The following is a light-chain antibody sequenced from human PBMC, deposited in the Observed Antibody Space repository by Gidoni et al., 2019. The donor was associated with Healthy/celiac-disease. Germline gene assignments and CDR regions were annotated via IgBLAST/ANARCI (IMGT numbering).Light chain of an antibody. CDR2: GKN. J-gene: IGLJ2*01. CDR1: SLRSYY. V-gene: IGLV3-19*01. CDR3: NSRDSSGNHQNV. Sequence: SELTQDTAVSVALGQTLRITCQGDSLRSYYASWYQQKPGQAPVLVIYGKNNRPSGIPDRFSGSSSGNTASLTITGAQAEDEADYYCNSRDSSGNHQNVFGGGTKLTVL.